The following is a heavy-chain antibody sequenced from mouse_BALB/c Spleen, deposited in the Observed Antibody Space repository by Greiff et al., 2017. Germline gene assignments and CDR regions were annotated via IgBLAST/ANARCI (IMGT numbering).Heavy chain of an antibody. V-gene: IGHV14-4*02. CDR2: IDPENGDT. CDR3: NAWGAMDY. J-gene: IGHJ4*01. CDR1: GFNIKDYY. Sequence: EVKLQESGAELVRSGASVKLSCTASGFNIKDYYMHWVKQRPEQGLEWIGWIDPENGDTEYAPKFQGKATMTADTSSNTAYLQLSSLTSEDTAVYYCNAWGAMDYWGQGTSVTVSS.